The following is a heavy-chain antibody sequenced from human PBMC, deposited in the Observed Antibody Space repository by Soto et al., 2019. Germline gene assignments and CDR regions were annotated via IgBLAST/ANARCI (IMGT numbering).Heavy chain of an antibody. D-gene: IGHD2-15*01. CDR1: GGSISSYY. CDR3: ARHSYCSGGSCYGIVDY. V-gene: IGHV4-59*08. Sequence: ASETLSLTCTVSGGSISSYYWSWIRQPPGKGLEWIGYIYYSGSTNYNPSLKSRVTISVDTSKNQFSLKLSSVTAADTAVYYCARHSYCSGGSCYGIVDYWGQGTLVTVSS. CDR2: IYYSGST. J-gene: IGHJ4*02.